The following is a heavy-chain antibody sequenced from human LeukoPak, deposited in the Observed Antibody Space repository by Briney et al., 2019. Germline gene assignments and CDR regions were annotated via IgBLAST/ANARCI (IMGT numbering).Heavy chain of an antibody. CDR1: GFTFSNAW. J-gene: IGHJ4*02. CDR3: ASDYYGSGSGEFDY. D-gene: IGHD3-10*01. Sequence: GGSLRLSCAASGFTFSNAWMSWVRQAPGKGLEWVGRIKSKTDGGTTDYAAPVKGRFTISRDDSKNTLYLQMNSLKTEDTAVYYCASDYYGSGSGEFDYWGQGTLLTVSS. V-gene: IGHV3-15*01. CDR2: IKSKTDGGTT.